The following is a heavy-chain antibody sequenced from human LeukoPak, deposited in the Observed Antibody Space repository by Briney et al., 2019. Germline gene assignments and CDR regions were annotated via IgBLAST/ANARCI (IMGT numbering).Heavy chain of an antibody. J-gene: IGHJ4*02. D-gene: IGHD3-3*01. CDR1: GGSISSNNYY. Sequence: SETLSLTCTVSGGSISSNNYYWGWIRQPPGKGLEWIGSIYYGGYTYYNPSLKSRVTVSVDTSKNQFSLKLSSVTAADTAIYYCQSRFLEWLLDYWGQGTLVTVSS. CDR3: QSRFLEWLLDY. V-gene: IGHV4-39*01. CDR2: IYYGGYT.